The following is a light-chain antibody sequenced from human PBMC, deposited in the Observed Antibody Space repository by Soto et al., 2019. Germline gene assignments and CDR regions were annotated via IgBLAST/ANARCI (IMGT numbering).Light chain of an antibody. Sequence: QSVLTQPASVSGSPGQSITISCTGTSDDVGGHNYVSWYQQYPGKAPKLIIYDVSNRPSGVSNRFSGSKSGNTASLTISGLQAEDEADYYCSSYASSGTVVFGGGTKLTVL. J-gene: IGLJ2*01. CDR2: DVS. V-gene: IGLV2-14*01. CDR3: SSYASSGTVV. CDR1: SDDVGGHNY.